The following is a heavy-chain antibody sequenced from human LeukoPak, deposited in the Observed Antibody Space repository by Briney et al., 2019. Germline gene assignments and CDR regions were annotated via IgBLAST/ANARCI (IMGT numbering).Heavy chain of an antibody. CDR2: INPNSGGT. CDR1: GYTFTGYY. CDR3: AILHSKDYDLWSGYYVDY. D-gene: IGHD3-3*01. V-gene: IGHV1-2*02. Sequence: GASVKVSCKASGYTFTGYYMHWVRQAPGQGLEWMGWINPNSGGTNYAQKFQGRVTMTRDTSISTAYMELSRLRSDDTAVYYCAILHSKDYDLWSGYYVDYWGQGTLVTVSS. J-gene: IGHJ4*02.